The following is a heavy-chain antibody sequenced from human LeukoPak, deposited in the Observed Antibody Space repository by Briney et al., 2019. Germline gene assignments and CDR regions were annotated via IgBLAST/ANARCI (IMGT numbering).Heavy chain of an antibody. J-gene: IGHJ4*02. CDR2: ISSISSYI. D-gene: IGHD2-21*01. CDR1: GFTFSSYS. CDR3: ARAHMGDFDY. V-gene: IGHV3-21*01. Sequence: GGSLRLSCAASGFTFSSYSMNWVRQAPGEGLEWVSSISSISSYIYYADSVKGRFTISRDNAKNSLYLQMNSLRAEDTAVYYCARAHMGDFDYWGQGTLVTVSS.